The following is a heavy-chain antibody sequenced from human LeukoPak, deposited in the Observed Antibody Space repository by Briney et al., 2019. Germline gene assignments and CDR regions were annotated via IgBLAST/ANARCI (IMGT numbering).Heavy chain of an antibody. CDR3: ARKWGDSSGYYGAFDI. Sequence: SETLSLTCTVSGGSISSYYWSWIRQPPGKGLEWIGYIYYSGSTNYNPSLKSRVTISVDTSKNQFSLKLSSVTAADTAVYYCARKWGDSSGYYGAFDIWGQGTMVTVSS. CDR1: GGSISSYY. D-gene: IGHD3-22*01. J-gene: IGHJ3*02. V-gene: IGHV4-59*01. CDR2: IYYSGST.